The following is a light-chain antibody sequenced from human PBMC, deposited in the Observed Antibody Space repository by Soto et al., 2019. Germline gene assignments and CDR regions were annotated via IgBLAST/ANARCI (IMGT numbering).Light chain of an antibody. CDR1: QGISNY. V-gene: IGKV1-27*01. CDR3: PKYNTAPWT. J-gene: IGKJ1*01. CDR2: AAS. Sequence: DIQMTQSPSSLSASVGDRVTITCRASQGISNYLAWYQQKPGKVPKLLIYAASTLQSGVPSWFSGSGSGPEFTLTISTLQPEDVATYYCPKYNTAPWTFGQGTKVDIK.